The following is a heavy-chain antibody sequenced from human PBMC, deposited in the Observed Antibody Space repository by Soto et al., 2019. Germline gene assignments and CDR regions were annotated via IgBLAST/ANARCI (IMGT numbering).Heavy chain of an antibody. Sequence: SETLSLTCAISGDSVSSNSAAWNWIRQSPSRGLEWLGRIYYRSKWYNDYAVSVKSRITINPDTSKNQFSLQLNSVTPEDTAVYYCARVVSLDYYGSGSPRLFDYWGQGTLVTVSS. CDR2: IYYRSKWYN. CDR1: GDSVSSNSAA. J-gene: IGHJ4*02. D-gene: IGHD3-10*01. V-gene: IGHV6-1*01. CDR3: ARVVSLDYYGSGSPRLFDY.